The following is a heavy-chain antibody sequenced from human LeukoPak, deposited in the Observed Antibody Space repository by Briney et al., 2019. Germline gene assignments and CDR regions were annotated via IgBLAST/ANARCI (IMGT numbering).Heavy chain of an antibody. CDR1: GFTVSSNY. CDR2: IDSGGST. J-gene: IGHJ3*02. CDR3: AWTVHYAFDI. D-gene: IGHD4-17*01. V-gene: IGHV3-53*01. Sequence: GGSLRPFCAASGFTVSSNYMSWVRQAPGRGLEWVSLIDSGGSTYYGDSVKGRFTISRDNSKNTLYLQMNSLRADDTAVYYCAWTVHYAFDIWGQWTMVTVSS.